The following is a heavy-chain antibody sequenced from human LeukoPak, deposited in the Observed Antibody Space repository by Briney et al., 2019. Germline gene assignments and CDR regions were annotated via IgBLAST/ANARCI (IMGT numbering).Heavy chain of an antibody. J-gene: IGHJ5*02. D-gene: IGHD3-10*01. CDR3: AKDGIIMVRGAAGWFDP. CDR1: GSTFDDYA. V-gene: IGHV3-43*02. CDR2: ISGDGATT. Sequence: PGGSLRLSCAASGSTFDDYAMHWVRQAPGKGLEWVSLISGDGATTDYADSVKGRFTISRDNSKNSLYLQMNSLRTEDTALYYCAKDGIIMVRGAAGWFDPWGQGTLVTVSP.